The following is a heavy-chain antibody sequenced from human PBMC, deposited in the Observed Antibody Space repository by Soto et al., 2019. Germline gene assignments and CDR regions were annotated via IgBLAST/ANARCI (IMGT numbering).Heavy chain of an antibody. CDR3: ARDLGKLITPAK. D-gene: IGHD7-27*01. Sequence: PSETLSLTCTASGGSIRSGGYNWSWIRQLPGKGLEWIGYTFHTGNTYYNPSLKSRVTISVDTSQNQFSLRLSSVTAADTALYYCARDLGKLITPAKWGQGVLVTVSS. CDR2: TFHTGNT. V-gene: IGHV4-31*03. CDR1: GGSIRSGGYN. J-gene: IGHJ4*02.